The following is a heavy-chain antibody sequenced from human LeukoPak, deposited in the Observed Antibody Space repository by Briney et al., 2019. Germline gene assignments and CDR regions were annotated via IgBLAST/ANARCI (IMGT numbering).Heavy chain of an antibody. V-gene: IGHV3-21*01. CDR2: ISSSSSYI. CDR1: GFTFSSYS. J-gene: IGHJ4*02. D-gene: IGHD4-17*01. Sequence: GGSLRLSCAASGFTFSSYSMNWVRQAPGKGLEWVSSISSSSSYIYYADSVKGRFTISRDNAKNSLYLQMNSLRAEDTAVYYCARDEPSYGDYVIDYWGQGTLVTVSS. CDR3: ARDEPSYGDYVIDY.